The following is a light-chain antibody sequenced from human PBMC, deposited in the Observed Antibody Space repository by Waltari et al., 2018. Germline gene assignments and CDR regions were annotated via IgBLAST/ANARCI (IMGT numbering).Light chain of an antibody. J-gene: IGLJ1*01. CDR3: VAWDDSLNGPG. Sequence: QSVPTPPPPVSGTPGQRVTIPCSGSSSNIGSYTVNWYQQLPGTAPKLRIYTKSQRPSGVPDRFAGSKSGTSASLAISGLQSEDEADYYCVAWDDSLNGPGFGTGTKVTVL. CDR1: SSNIGSYT. CDR2: TKS. V-gene: IGLV1-44*01.